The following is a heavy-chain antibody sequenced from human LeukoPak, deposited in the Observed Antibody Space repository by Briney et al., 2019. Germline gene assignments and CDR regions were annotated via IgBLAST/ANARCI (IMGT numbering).Heavy chain of an antibody. Sequence: SETLSLTCTVSGGSISSGGYYWSWIRQPPGKGLEWIGYIYHSGSTYYNPSLKSRVTISVDRSKNQFSLKLSSVTAADTAVYYCARGSAPYYDFWSGYPLTGFDPWGQGTLVTVSS. CDR1: GGSISSGGYY. D-gene: IGHD3-3*01. V-gene: IGHV4-30-2*01. CDR3: ARGSAPYYDFWSGYPLTGFDP. J-gene: IGHJ5*02. CDR2: IYHSGST.